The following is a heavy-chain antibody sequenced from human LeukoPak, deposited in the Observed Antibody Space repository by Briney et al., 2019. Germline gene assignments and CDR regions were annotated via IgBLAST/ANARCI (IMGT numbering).Heavy chain of an antibody. D-gene: IGHD3-22*01. V-gene: IGHV1-18*01. Sequence: ASVKVSCKXSGYTFTSNGISWVRQAPGQGLEWMGWISAYNGNTNYAQKLQGRVTMTTDTSTSTAYMELRSLRSDDTAVYYCARDATLHYYDSSGYKLDYWGQGTLVTVSS. CDR2: ISAYNGNT. J-gene: IGHJ4*02. CDR3: ARDATLHYYDSSGYKLDY. CDR1: GYTFTSNG.